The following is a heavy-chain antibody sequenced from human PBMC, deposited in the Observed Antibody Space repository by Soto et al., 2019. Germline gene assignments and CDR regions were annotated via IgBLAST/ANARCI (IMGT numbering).Heavy chain of an antibody. CDR2: INHSGSI. Sequence: PSETLSLTWAVYGVSFSGSYCTWSRQPPGKGLEWIGEINHSGSISYSPSLESRITMSVDTSKNQFSLKLSSVTAADTAAYWCARGAYCSDGDCKRGMDVWAKGTTVTVSS. J-gene: IGHJ6*03. D-gene: IGHD2-15*01. CDR1: GVSFSGSY. V-gene: IGHV4-34*01. CDR3: ARGAYCSDGDCKRGMDV.